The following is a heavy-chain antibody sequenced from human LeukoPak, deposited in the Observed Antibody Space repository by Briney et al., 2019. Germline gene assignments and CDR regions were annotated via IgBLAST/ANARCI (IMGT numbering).Heavy chain of an antibody. Sequence: SVKVSCKASGYTFTGYYMHWVRQAPGQGLEWMGWINPNSGGTNYEQKFQGRVTMTRDTSISTAYMELSRLRSDDTAVYYCATHPSYSSGWFSPLDAFDIWGQGTMVTVSS. D-gene: IGHD6-19*01. J-gene: IGHJ3*02. CDR2: INPNSGGT. CDR1: GYTFTGYY. CDR3: ATHPSYSSGWFSPLDAFDI. V-gene: IGHV1-2*02.